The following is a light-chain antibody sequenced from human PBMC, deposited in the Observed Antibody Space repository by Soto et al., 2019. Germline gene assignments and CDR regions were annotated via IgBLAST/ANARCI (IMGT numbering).Light chain of an antibody. CDR1: QTVSSS. CDR2: GAS. CDR3: QQYGSSPIT. J-gene: IGKJ5*01. Sequence: EIVLTQSPGTLSLSPGERATLSCRASQTVSSSLAWYQQKTGQAPRLLISGASTRATGIPDRFSGSGSETDFTLTISRLEPEDFALYYCQQYGSSPITFGQGTRLE. V-gene: IGKV3-20*01.